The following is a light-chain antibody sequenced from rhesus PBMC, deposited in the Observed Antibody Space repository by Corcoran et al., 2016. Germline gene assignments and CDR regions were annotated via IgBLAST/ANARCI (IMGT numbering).Light chain of an antibody. CDR3: QQTSDLWA. Sequence: EIVVTQSPANLSLSPGERATLSCRASQSVGTYLAWYHQRPGQAPRHLIDAASRRATGFPVRFRGRGSGTDFTLTLTSLEPEDVGLYHCQQTSDLWAFGQGTKVEIK. CDR2: AAS. V-gene: IGKV3-24*04. CDR1: QSVGTY. J-gene: IGKJ1*01.